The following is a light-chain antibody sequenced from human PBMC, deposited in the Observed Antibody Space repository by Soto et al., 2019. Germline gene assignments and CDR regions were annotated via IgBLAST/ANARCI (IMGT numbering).Light chain of an antibody. Sequence: DIQMTQSPSSLSASIGDRVTITCRASQGIANYLAWYHQKPGKVPKVLIFAASALHSEVPSRFNGSGFGTDFTLTLTSLQPEDVATYYCQKYNSAPLTFGGGTKVEIK. CDR1: QGIANY. V-gene: IGKV1-27*01. CDR2: AAS. CDR3: QKYNSAPLT. J-gene: IGKJ4*01.